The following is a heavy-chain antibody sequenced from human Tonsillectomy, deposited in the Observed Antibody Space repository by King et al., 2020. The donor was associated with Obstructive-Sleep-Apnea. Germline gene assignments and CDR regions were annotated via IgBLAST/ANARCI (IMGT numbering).Heavy chain of an antibody. CDR1: GFTVSSNY. CDR2: IYVGGST. Sequence: VQLVESGGGLVQPGGSLSLSCAASGFTVSSNYVSWVRQAPGKGLEWVSVIYVGGSTYYADSGKGRFTISRDNSKNTLYLQMDSLRAEDTAVYYCARDVQIAARGNWGQGTLVTVSS. CDR3: ARDVQIAARGN. D-gene: IGHD6-6*01. V-gene: IGHV3-66*01. J-gene: IGHJ4*02.